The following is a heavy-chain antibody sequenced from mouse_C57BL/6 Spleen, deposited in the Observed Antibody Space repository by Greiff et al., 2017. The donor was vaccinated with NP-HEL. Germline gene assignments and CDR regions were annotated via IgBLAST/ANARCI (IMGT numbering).Heavy chain of an antibody. CDR1: GFTFTDYY. D-gene: IGHD2-4*01. CDR3: ARYSDYDVYFDV. CDR2: IRNKANGYTT. Sequence: DVMLVESGGGLVQPGGSLSLSCAASGFTFTDYYMSWVRQPPGKALEWLGFIRNKANGYTTEYSASVKGRFTISRDNSQSILYLQMNALRAEDSATYYCARYSDYDVYFDVWGTGTTVTVSS. J-gene: IGHJ1*03. V-gene: IGHV7-3*01.